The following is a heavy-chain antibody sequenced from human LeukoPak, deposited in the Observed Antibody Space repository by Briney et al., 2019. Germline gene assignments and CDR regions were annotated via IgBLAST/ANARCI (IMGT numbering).Heavy chain of an antibody. Sequence: PSETLSLTCTVSGGSIGTSSYYWGWIRQPPGKGLEWIGTIYFTGTTYYNPSLESRLTISADTSNNKFSMRLTSVTAADTAVYYCARKQGGNYRADFDYLGQGTLVTVSS. CDR2: IYFTGTT. V-gene: IGHV4-39*07. CDR1: GGSIGTSSYY. D-gene: IGHD1-7*01. J-gene: IGHJ4*02. CDR3: ARKQGGNYRADFDY.